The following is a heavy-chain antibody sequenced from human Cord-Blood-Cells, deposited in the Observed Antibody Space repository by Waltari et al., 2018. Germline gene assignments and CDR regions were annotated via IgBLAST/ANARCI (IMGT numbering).Heavy chain of an antibody. Sequence: QLQLQASGPGLVKPSKTLSLTCTVSGGSISSSSYYWGLIRQPPGKGREWIGGSYYSGSTYYNPSLKSRVTISVDTSKNQFSLKLSSVTAADTAVYYCARKATGVRFDYWGQGTLVTVSS. V-gene: IGHV4-39*01. CDR2: SYYSGST. CDR3: ARKATGVRFDY. CDR1: GGSISSSSYY. J-gene: IGHJ4*02. D-gene: IGHD7-27*01.